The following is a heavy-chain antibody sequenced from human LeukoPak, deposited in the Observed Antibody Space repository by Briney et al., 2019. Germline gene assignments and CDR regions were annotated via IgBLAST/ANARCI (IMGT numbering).Heavy chain of an antibody. CDR1: GGTFSSYA. CDR3: ASTVARYYYYMDV. J-gene: IGHJ6*03. V-gene: IGHV1-69*13. CDR2: IIPIFGTA. Sequence: SVKVSCKASGGTFSSYAISWVRQAPGQGLEWMGGIIPIFGTANYAQKFQGRVTITADESTSTAYMELSSLRSEDTAVYYCASTVARYYYYMDVWGKGTTVTVSS. D-gene: IGHD4-23*01.